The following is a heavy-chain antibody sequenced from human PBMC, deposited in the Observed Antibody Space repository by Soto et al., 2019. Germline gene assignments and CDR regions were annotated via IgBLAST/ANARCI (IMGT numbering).Heavy chain of an antibody. CDR3: ARDVAGFTRRPLAANLEPSVCDI. V-gene: IGHV1-2*02. Sequence: ASVKVSCKASGYTFTGYYMHWVRQAPGQGLEWMGWINPNSGGTNYAQKFQGRVTMTRDTSISTAYMELSRLRSDDTAVYYCARDVAGFTRRPLAANLEPSVCDIWGQGTMVTVSS. D-gene: IGHD1-1*01. CDR2: INPNSGGT. CDR1: GYTFTGYY. J-gene: IGHJ3*02.